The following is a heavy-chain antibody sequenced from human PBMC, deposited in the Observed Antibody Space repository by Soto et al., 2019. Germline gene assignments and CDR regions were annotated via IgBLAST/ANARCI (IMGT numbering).Heavy chain of an antibody. D-gene: IGHD3-22*01. CDR2: ISGSGGST. CDR1: GFTFSDYA. V-gene: IGHV3-23*01. J-gene: IGHJ6*02. CDR3: AKDQAITMIVVVTRYYHGLDV. Sequence: EVQLLESGGGLVQPGGSLRLSCAASGFTFSDYAMSWVRQAPGKGLEWVSSISGSGGSTYSADSVEGRFTISRDNSKNTLYLQMNSLRVEDTAVYYCAKDQAITMIVVVTRYYHGLDVWGLGTTVTVSS.